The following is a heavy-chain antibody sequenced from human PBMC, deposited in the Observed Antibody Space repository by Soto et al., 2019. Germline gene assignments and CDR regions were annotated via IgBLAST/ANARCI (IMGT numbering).Heavy chain of an antibody. D-gene: IGHD3-10*01. V-gene: IGHV4-30-2*01. Sequence: QLQLQESGSGLVKPSQTLSPTCAVSGGSISSGGYSWSWIRQPPGKGLEWIGYIYHSGSTYYNPSLKSRVTISVDRSKNQFSLKLSSVTAADTAVYYCARQRGYYYGSGSYYKPIGRAFDIWGQGTMVTVSS. CDR3: ARQRGYYYGSGSYYKPIGRAFDI. CDR2: IYHSGST. CDR1: GGSISSGGYS. J-gene: IGHJ3*02.